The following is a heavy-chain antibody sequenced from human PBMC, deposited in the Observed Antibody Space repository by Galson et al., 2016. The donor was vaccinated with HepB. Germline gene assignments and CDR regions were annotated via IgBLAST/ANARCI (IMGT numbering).Heavy chain of an antibody. Sequence: SLRLSCAASRFTFSSYAMSWVRQAPGKGLEWVSGIGGRGGTTYYADSVKGRFTISRDNSKNTLYLQMNSLRAEDTAVYYCAKDLVVVAAIPYGYFDLWGRGTLVTVSS. J-gene: IGHJ2*01. CDR1: RFTFSSYA. CDR3: AKDLVVVAAIPYGYFDL. V-gene: IGHV3-23*01. D-gene: IGHD2-15*01. CDR2: IGGRGGTT.